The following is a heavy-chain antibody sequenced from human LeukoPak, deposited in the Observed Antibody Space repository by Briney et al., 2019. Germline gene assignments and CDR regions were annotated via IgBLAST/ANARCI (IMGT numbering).Heavy chain of an antibody. CDR2: ISSTGSTI. CDR3: ARDAYSSPEGYFDY. D-gene: IGHD6-13*01. J-gene: IGHJ4*02. V-gene: IGHV3-48*01. CDR1: GFTFSGWS. Sequence: GGSLRLSCAASGFTFSGWSMNWVRQAPGKGREWVSYISSTGSTIYYADSVKGRFTASRDNAKNSLYLQMNSLRAEDTAVYYCARDAYSSPEGYFDYWGQGTLVTVSS.